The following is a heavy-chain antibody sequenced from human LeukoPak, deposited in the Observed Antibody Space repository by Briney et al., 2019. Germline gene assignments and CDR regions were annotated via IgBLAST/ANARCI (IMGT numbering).Heavy chain of an antibody. D-gene: IGHD2-2*01. CDR3: ARDLGYPVPASLPDY. CDR1: GYTFTVYY. Sequence: ASVKVSFKASGYTFTVYYMHWVRQAPGQGREWMGWINPNSGGTNYAQKFQGRVTISRETSISTAYMELSRLRSDDTAVYYCARDLGYPVPASLPDYWGQGTLVTVSS. V-gene: IGHV1-2*02. J-gene: IGHJ4*02. CDR2: INPNSGGT.